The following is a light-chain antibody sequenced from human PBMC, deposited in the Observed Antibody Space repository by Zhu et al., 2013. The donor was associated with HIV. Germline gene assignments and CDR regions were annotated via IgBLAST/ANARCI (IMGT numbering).Light chain of an antibody. CDR2: NDG. J-gene: IGLJ3*02. V-gene: IGLV3-21*01. CDR3: QAWDSSIWV. Sequence: SYVLTQAPSVSVAPGETATITCGGNDIGSKSVHWYQQEPGQAPVVVIYNDGDRPSGIPERFSGSNSGNTATLTISGTQAMDEADYYCQAWDSSIWVFGGGTKLTVL. CDR1: DIGSKS.